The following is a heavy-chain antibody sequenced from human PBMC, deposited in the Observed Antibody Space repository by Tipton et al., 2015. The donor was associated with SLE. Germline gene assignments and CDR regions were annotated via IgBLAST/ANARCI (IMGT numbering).Heavy chain of an antibody. J-gene: IGHJ4*02. CDR2: ISGGGGST. V-gene: IGHV3-23*01. D-gene: IGHD3-16*01. Sequence: SLRLSCATSGFTFSSYALSWVRRAPGKGVEWGSAISGGGGSTYYVDFVKGRFSISIDKSKKTLFLQMNSLRVEDTAVYFCVRGRGGEFLDYWGQGTLVTVSS. CDR1: GFTFSSYA. CDR3: VRGRGGEFLDY.